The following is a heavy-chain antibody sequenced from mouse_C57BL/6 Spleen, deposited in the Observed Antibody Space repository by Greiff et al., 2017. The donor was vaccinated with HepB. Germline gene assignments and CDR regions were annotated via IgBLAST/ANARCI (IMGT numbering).Heavy chain of an antibody. Sequence: EVQVVESGGGLVKPGGSLKLSCAASGFTFSSYAMSWVRQTPEKRLEWVATISDGGSYTYYPDNVKGRFTISRDNAKNNLYLQMSHLKSEDTAMYYCARGSGTSDYWSQGTTLTVSS. V-gene: IGHV5-4*01. D-gene: IGHD4-1*01. CDR3: ARGSGTSDY. CDR1: GFTFSSYA. CDR2: ISDGGSYT. J-gene: IGHJ2*01.